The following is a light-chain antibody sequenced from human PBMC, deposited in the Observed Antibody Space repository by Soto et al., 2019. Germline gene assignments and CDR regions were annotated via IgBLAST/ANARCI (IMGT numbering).Light chain of an antibody. CDR2: GAS. Sequence: EIVLMQSPGTLSLSQGERATLSCRASQSVSSSYLAWYQQKPGQAPRPLIYGASSRAIGIPDRFSGSGSGTDFTLTISRLEPEDFAVYYCQQYGSSPWTFGQGTKV. CDR3: QQYGSSPWT. V-gene: IGKV3-20*01. CDR1: QSVSSSY. J-gene: IGKJ1*01.